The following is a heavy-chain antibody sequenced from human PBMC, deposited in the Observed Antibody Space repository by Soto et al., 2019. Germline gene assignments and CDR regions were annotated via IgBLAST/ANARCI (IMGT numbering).Heavy chain of an antibody. CDR2: ISHRGTA. J-gene: IGHJ5*02. Sequence: TLSLNCTVSVGSISSGAYYWGWILQHPGKGLEWIGYISHRGTAYYTPSLKSRVSLSVDPSKSQFSLNVTSLTAADTAVYYCARVSATGTRWFDPWGPGTLVTVSS. V-gene: IGHV4-31*03. D-gene: IGHD6-13*01. CDR3: ARVSATGTRWFDP. CDR1: VGSISSGAYY.